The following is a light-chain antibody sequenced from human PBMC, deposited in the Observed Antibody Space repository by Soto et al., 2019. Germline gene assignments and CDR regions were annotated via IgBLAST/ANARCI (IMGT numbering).Light chain of an antibody. J-gene: IGLJ1*01. CDR2: EVS. CDR3: CSYAGSSTSV. V-gene: IGLV2-23*02. Sequence: QSALTQPASVSGSPGQSITISCTGTSSDVGSYNLVSWYQQHPGKAPKLMIYEVSKRPSGVSNRFSGSKSGNTASLTISGLPAGEEAGYYCCSYAGSSTSVFGTGTKLTVL. CDR1: SSDVGSYNL.